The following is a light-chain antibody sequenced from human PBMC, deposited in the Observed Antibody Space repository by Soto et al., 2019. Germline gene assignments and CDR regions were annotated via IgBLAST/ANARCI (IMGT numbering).Light chain of an antibody. Sequence: QSALTQPRSFAGSPEQSVTISCTGTNTDVCVYNYISLYQQHPDKAPKLMIYDVSKRPSGVPDRFSGSKSGNTASLTISGLQAEDEADYYCCSYAGSYTDVFGTGTKVTV. CDR3: CSYAGSYTDV. J-gene: IGLJ1*01. V-gene: IGLV2-11*01. CDR2: DVS. CDR1: NTDVCVYNY.